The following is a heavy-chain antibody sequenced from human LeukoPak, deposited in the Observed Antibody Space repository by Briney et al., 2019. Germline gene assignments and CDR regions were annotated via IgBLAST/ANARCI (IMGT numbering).Heavy chain of an antibody. D-gene: IGHD2-15*01. J-gene: IGHJ5*02. CDR3: ARDLVVVVAATSFNWFDP. CDR1: GFTFSSYW. Sequence: GGSLRLSCVASGFTFSSYWMSWVRQAPGKGLEWVANIKQDGSEKYYVDSVKGQFTISRDNAKNSLYLQMNSLRAEDTAVYYCARDLVVVVAATSFNWFDPWGQGTLVTVSS. V-gene: IGHV3-7*01. CDR2: IKQDGSEK.